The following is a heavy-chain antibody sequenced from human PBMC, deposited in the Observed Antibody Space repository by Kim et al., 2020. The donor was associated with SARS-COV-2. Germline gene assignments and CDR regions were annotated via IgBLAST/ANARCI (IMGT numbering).Heavy chain of an antibody. CDR2: INSDGSST. CDR3: ARGEDYYDSSGYCYY. CDR1: GFTFSSYW. V-gene: IGHV3-74*01. Sequence: GGSLRLSCAASGFTFSSYWMHWVRQAPGKGLVWVSRINSDGSSTSYADSVKGRFTISRDNAKNTLYLQMNSLRAEDTAVYYCARGEDYYDSSGYCYYWGQGTLVTVSS. J-gene: IGHJ4*02. D-gene: IGHD3-22*01.